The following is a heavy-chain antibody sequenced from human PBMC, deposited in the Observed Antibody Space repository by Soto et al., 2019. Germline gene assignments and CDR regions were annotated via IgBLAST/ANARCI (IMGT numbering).Heavy chain of an antibody. CDR3: ARAGGLGAVAADY. V-gene: IGHV4-30-2*01. Sequence: QLQLQESGSGLVKPSQTLSLTCAVSGGSISSGGYSWSWIRQPPGKGLEWIGYIYHSGSTYYNPSLKSRVSISVVRSKTQFSLKLSSVTAADTAVYYCARAGGLGAVAADYWGQGTLVTVSS. D-gene: IGHD6-19*01. CDR1: GGSISSGGYS. J-gene: IGHJ4*02. CDR2: IYHSGST.